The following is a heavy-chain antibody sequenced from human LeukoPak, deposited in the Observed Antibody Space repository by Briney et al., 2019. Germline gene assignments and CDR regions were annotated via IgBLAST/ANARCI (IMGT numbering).Heavy chain of an antibody. Sequence: ASVKVSCKASGYTFTSYDINWVRQATGQGLEWMGWMNPNSGNTGYAQKFQGRVTMTRNTSISTAYMELSSLRSEDTAVYYCARENSPRYYYGSGSYYNGDLGWFDPWGQGTLVTVSS. CDR1: GYTFTSYD. V-gene: IGHV1-8*01. CDR3: ARENSPRYYYGSGSYYNGDLGWFDP. J-gene: IGHJ5*02. CDR2: MNPNSGNT. D-gene: IGHD3-10*01.